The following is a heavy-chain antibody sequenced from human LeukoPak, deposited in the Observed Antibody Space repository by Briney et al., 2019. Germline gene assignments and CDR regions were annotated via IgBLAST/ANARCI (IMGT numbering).Heavy chain of an antibody. D-gene: IGHD6-6*01. CDR3: TRRRWSSSSVIGY. Sequence: PSETLPLTCGVNGGSLSGYYGSWIRQTPSNELEWIGEVNHSGSTNYNPSLKSRVTISVDTSKNQFYLTLNSLTAADTAVCYCTRRRWSSSSVIGYWGRGTRVTVSS. CDR2: VNHSGST. J-gene: IGHJ4*02. V-gene: IGHV4-34*01. CDR1: GGSLSGYY.